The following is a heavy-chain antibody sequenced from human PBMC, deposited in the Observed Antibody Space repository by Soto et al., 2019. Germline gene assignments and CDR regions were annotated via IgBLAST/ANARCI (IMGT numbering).Heavy chain of an antibody. D-gene: IGHD3-10*01. CDR2: INHSGST. J-gene: IGHJ6*02. CDR3: AGFGSGRAVYYYYGMDV. V-gene: IGHV4-34*01. Sequence: PSDTLSLTCADYGGSFSGYYWSWIRQPPGKGLEWIGEINHSGSTNYNPSLKSRVTISVDTSKNQFSLKLSSVTAADTAVYYCAGFGSGRAVYYYYGMDVWGQGTTVT. CDR1: GGSFSGYY.